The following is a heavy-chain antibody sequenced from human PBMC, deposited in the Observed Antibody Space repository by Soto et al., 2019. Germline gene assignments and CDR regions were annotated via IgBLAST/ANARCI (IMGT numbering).Heavy chain of an antibody. V-gene: IGHV3-23*01. D-gene: IGHD5-12*01. CDR3: ARKDRYSGYDFSIFDY. Sequence: GGSLRLSCAASGFSFSRYAMSWFRQAPGKGLEWVSAISGSGGSTYYADSVKGRFTISRDNSKNTLYLQMNSLRAEDTAVYYCARKDRYSGYDFSIFDYCGQGTLVTVSS. J-gene: IGHJ4*02. CDR1: GFSFSRYA. CDR2: ISGSGGST.